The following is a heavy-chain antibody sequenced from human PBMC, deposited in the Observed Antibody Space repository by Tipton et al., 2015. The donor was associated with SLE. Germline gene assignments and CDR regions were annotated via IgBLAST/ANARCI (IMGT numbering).Heavy chain of an antibody. CDR1: GGSISSSSYY. J-gene: IGHJ3*02. CDR3: ARGTSDAFDI. V-gene: IGHV4-39*07. D-gene: IGHD1-7*01. Sequence: TLSLTCTVSGGSISSSSYYWGWIRQPPGKGLEWIGEIYHSGSTNYNPSLKSRVTISVDKSKNQFSLKLSSVTAAATAVYYCARGTSDAFDIWGQGTMVTVSS. CDR2: IYHSGST.